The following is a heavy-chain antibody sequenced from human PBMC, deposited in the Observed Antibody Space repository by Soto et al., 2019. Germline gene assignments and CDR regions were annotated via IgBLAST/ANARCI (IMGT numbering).Heavy chain of an antibody. J-gene: IGHJ6*02. Sequence: VTLSFTCAVCGGSISSSNWCSWVRQPPGKGLEWIGEIYHSGSTNYNPSLKSRVTRSVDKSKNQFSLKLSSVTVADTAVYYCARSSDIVVGDVWSQGTTVTVS. CDR1: GGSISSSNW. CDR3: ARSSDIVVGDV. CDR2: IYHSGST. V-gene: IGHV4-4*02. D-gene: IGHD2-2*01.